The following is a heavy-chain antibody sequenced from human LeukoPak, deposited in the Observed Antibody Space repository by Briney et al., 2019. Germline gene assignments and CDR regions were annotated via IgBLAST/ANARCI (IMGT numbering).Heavy chain of an antibody. CDR3: ATAEQLV. V-gene: IGHV1-24*01. J-gene: IGHJ4*02. CDR1: GDTLTEIS. Sequence: ASVKVSCRVSGDTLTEISIHWVRPTPGKGLEWMGGLHPEDREVIYAQKFQGRVTMTEDSSTDTAYMDLRSLRSEDTAVYYCATAEQLVWGQGTLVTVSS. D-gene: IGHD6-6*01. CDR2: LHPEDREV.